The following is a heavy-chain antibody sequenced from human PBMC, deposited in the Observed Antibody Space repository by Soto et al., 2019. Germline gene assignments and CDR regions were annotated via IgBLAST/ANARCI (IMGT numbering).Heavy chain of an antibody. Sequence: LSLTCAVYGGSFSGYYWSWIRQPPGKGLEWIGEINHSGSTNYNPSLKSRVTISVDTSKNQFSLKLSSVTAADTAVYYCARGTQPYYDILTGRNWFDPWGQGTLVTVSS. D-gene: IGHD3-9*01. J-gene: IGHJ5*02. CDR3: ARGTQPYYDILTGRNWFDP. V-gene: IGHV4-34*01. CDR1: GGSFSGYY. CDR2: INHSGST.